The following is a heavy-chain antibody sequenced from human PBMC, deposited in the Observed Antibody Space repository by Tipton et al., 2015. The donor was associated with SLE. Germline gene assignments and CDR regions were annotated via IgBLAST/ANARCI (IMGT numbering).Heavy chain of an antibody. V-gene: IGHV1-46*01. Sequence: QLVQSGAEVKKPGASVKVSCKASGYTFTSYHMHWVRQAPGQGLQWMGLINPNGGGATYAQKFQGRLTMTRDTSTSTVYMELSSLGSEDTAVYYCANTAAVPSYYDGMDVWGQGTTVTVSS. CDR2: INPNGGGA. CDR1: GYTFTSYH. CDR3: ANTAAVPSYYDGMDV. D-gene: IGHD6-25*01. J-gene: IGHJ6*02.